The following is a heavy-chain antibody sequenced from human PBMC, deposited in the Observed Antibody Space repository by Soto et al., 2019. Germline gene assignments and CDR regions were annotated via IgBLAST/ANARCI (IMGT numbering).Heavy chain of an antibody. V-gene: IGHV1-18*04. CDR2: VSGYNGNT. CDR3: AKEQWTLDHSGAWYGD. CDR1: GYSFISYG. J-gene: IGHJ4*02. Sequence: QVQLVQSGGEVKQPGASVKVSCKASGYSFISYGISWVRQAPGQGLEWMGWVSGYNGNTKYAQKLQGRVTMTTDTSKSKFYMERRSLSPDHRAVYSCAKEQWTLDHSGAWYGDWGKGTLAPVPS. D-gene: IGHD6-19*01.